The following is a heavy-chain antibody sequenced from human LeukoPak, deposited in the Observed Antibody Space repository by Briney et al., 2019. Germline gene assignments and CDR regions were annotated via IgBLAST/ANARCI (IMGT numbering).Heavy chain of an antibody. Sequence: GGSLRLSCTASGFTFGDYVMTWVRQAPGKGLEWVGFIRSKAYGGTTEYAASVKGRFTISRDDSKSIAYLQMNSLKTEDTAVYYCTREMPGGGLGVVIKFPDYYYYYGMDVWGQGTTVTVSS. J-gene: IGHJ6*02. CDR2: IRSKAYGGTT. V-gene: IGHV3-49*04. CDR3: TREMPGGGLGVVIKFPDYYYYYGMDV. CDR1: GFTFGDYV. D-gene: IGHD3-3*01.